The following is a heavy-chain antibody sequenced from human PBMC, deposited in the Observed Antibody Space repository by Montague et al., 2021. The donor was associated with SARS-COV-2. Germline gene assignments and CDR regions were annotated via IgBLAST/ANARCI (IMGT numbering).Heavy chain of an antibody. J-gene: IGHJ3*02. D-gene: IGHD2-15*01. CDR3: VRERECSGGSCYGPDDDAFDI. CDR2: ISDIGST. Sequence: SETLSLTCAVYGGSFNGYYWNWIRQPPGKGLEWIGEISDIGSTTXNPSLESRLTTSVDRSKNQFSLRLTSVTAADTAVYYCVRERECSGGSCYGPDDDAFDIWGQGTVVTVSS. V-gene: IGHV4-34*01. CDR1: GGSFNGYY.